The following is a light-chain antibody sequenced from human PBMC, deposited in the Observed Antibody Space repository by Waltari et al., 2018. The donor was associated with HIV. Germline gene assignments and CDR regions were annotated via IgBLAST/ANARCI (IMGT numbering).Light chain of an antibody. V-gene: IGLV2-8*01. CDR3: SSYAGTNDFYVI. CDR2: EVN. J-gene: IGLJ2*01. CDR1: NSDIGNSDY. Sequence: QSALTQPPSASGSPGQSVTISCTGTNSDIGNSDYVAWYQQPPGKPPKLIISEVNKRPSGVPNRFSGSKSGHTASLTVSGLQAEDEAAYYCSSYAGTNDFYVIFGGGTKLTVL.